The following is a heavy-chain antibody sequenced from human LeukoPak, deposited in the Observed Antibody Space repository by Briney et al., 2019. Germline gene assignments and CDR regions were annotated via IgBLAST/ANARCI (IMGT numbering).Heavy chain of an antibody. V-gene: IGHV1-69*01. CDR1: GFTFSSYA. D-gene: IGHD2-8*01. CDR2: IIPIFGTA. J-gene: IGHJ6*02. CDR3: ARDIKGVLMVYAMYHYYYGMDV. Sequence: GGSLRLSCAASGFTFSSYAIGWVRQAPGQGLEWMGGIIPIFGTANYAQKFQGRVTITADESTSTAYMELSSLRSEDTAVYYCARDIKGVLMVYAMYHYYYGMDVWGQGTTVTVSS.